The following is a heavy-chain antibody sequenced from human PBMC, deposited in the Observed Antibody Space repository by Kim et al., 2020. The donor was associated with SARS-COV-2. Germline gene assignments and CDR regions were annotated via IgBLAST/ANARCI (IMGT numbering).Heavy chain of an antibody. CDR2: IWYDGSNK. D-gene: IGHD3-22*01. Sequence: GGSLRLSCAASGFTFSSYGMHWVRQAPGKGLEWVAVIWYDGSNKYYADSVKGRFTISRDNSKNTLYLQMNSLRAEDTAVYYCARPASTYYYDSSGQGLYYGMDVWGQGTTVTVSS. V-gene: IGHV3-33*01. J-gene: IGHJ6*02. CDR1: GFTFSSYG. CDR3: ARPASTYYYDSSGQGLYYGMDV.